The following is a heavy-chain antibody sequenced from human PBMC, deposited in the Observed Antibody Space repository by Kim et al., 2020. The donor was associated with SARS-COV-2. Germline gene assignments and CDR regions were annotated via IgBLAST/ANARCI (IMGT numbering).Heavy chain of an antibody. CDR3: ARCGAVDTAMVFDY. CDR2: IYSGGST. V-gene: IGHV3-53*01. CDR1: GFTVSSNY. J-gene: IGHJ4*02. Sequence: GGSLRLSCAASGFTVSSNYMSWVRQAPGKGLEWVSVIYSGGSTYYADSVKGRFTISRDNSKNTLYLQMNSLRAEDTAVYYCARCGAVDTAMVFDYWGQGTLVTVSS. D-gene: IGHD5-18*01.